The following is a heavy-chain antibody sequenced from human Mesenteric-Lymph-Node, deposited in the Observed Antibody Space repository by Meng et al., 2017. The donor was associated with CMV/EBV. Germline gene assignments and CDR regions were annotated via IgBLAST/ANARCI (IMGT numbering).Heavy chain of an antibody. D-gene: IGHD3-3*01. Sequence: GSLRLSCTVSGGSISSSSYYWGWIRQPPGKGLEWIGSIYHSGSTYYNPSLKSRVTISVDTSKNQVSLKLSSVTAADTAVYYCARMRFLEWSHYFDYWGQGTLVTVSS. CDR3: ARMRFLEWSHYFDY. CDR2: IYHSGST. V-gene: IGHV4-39*07. J-gene: IGHJ4*02. CDR1: GGSISSSSYY.